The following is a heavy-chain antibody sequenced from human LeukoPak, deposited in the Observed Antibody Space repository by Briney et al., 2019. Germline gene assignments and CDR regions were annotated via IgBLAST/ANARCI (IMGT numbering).Heavy chain of an antibody. Sequence: KPSETLSLTCTVSGGSISSSSYYWGWIRQPPGKGLEWIGYIYYSGSTNYNPSLKSRVTISVDTSKNQFSLKLSSVTAADTAVYYCARAGWDILTGYTQYYFDYWGQGTLVTVSS. V-gene: IGHV4-61*05. CDR1: GGSISSSSYY. CDR3: ARAGWDILTGYTQYYFDY. J-gene: IGHJ4*02. D-gene: IGHD3-9*01. CDR2: IYYSGST.